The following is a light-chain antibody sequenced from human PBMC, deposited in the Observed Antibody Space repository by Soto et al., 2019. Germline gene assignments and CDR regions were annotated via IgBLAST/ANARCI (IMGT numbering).Light chain of an antibody. Sequence: ERVMTQSPATLSVSPGERASLSCMASQSVSSNLARYQQKPGQAPRLLIYGASTRATGIPARFTGSGSGTEFTLTISSLQSEDFAVYYCKQYNNWPITFGGRTKV. CDR3: KQYNNWPIT. CDR2: GAS. J-gene: IGKJ4*01. CDR1: QSVSSN. V-gene: IGKV3-15*01.